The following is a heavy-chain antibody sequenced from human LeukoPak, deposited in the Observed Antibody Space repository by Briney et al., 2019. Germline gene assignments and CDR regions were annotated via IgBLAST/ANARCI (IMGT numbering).Heavy chain of an antibody. CDR1: GLTVSSDY. D-gene: IGHD5-18*01. CDR3: ARAGGYSYGPAPSMLDP. Sequence: PGGSLRLSCVASGLTVSSDYMSWVRQAPGKGLEWVSVIYSDGSTYYADSVKGRFTISRDKSENTLSLQMNSLRVEDTAVYYCARAGGYSYGPAPSMLDPWGQGTLVTVSS. V-gene: IGHV3-53*05. J-gene: IGHJ5*02. CDR2: IYSDGST.